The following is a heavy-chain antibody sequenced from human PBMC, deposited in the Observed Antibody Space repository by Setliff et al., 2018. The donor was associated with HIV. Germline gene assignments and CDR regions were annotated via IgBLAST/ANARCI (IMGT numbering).Heavy chain of an antibody. CDR1: GGSISSSSYY. J-gene: IGHJ4*01. CDR2: IYYSGNT. Sequence: SETLSLTCTVSGGSISSSSYYWGWIRQPPGKGLEWIGTIYYSGNTYYNPSLKSRVTISVDTSKNQISLKLSSVTAADTAVYYCASHLPPYSGNFDHWGHGTLVTVSS. D-gene: IGHD1-26*01. CDR3: ASHLPPYSGNFDH. V-gene: IGHV4-39*01.